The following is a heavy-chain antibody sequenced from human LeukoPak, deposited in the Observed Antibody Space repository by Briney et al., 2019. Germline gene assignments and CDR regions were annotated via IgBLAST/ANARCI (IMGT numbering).Heavy chain of an antibody. CDR3: ARIAVAEGYFDY. D-gene: IGHD6-19*01. V-gene: IGHV4-59*11. CDR2: IYYTGST. Sequence: PSETLSLTCTVSGGSISSHYWSWIRQPPGKGLEWIGYIYYTGSTNYNPSLESRVTISVDTSKNQFSLKLSSVTAADTAVYYCARIAVAEGYFDYWGQGTLVTVSS. J-gene: IGHJ4*02. CDR1: GGSISSHY.